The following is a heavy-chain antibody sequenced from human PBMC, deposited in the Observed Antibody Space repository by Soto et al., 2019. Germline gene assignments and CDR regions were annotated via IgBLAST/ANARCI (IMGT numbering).Heavy chain of an antibody. CDR2: ISYDGSNK. Sequence: GGSLRLSCAASGFTFSSYAMHWVRQAPGKGLEWVSVISYDGSNKYYADSVKGRFTISRDNSKNTLYLQMNSLRAEDTAVYYCARDPRIAVAGTYYYYYYGMDVWGQGTTVTVSS. CDR3: ARDPRIAVAGTYYYYYYGMDV. D-gene: IGHD6-19*01. V-gene: IGHV3-30-3*01. J-gene: IGHJ6*02. CDR1: GFTFSSYA.